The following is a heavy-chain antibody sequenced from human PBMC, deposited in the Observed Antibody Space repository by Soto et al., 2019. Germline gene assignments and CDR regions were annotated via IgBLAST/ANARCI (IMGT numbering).Heavy chain of an antibody. CDR3: ARVPDR. CDR1: GGSISSGGYY. CDR2: IFDSGTT. Sequence: PSETLSLTCTVSGGSISSGGYYWSWLRQHPGKGLEWIGYIFDSGTTYYNPSLKSRVTISVDPSKSQFSLRLTSVTATDTAVYYCARVPDRWGQGTLVTVSS. D-gene: IGHD2-2*01. J-gene: IGHJ5*02. V-gene: IGHV4-31*03.